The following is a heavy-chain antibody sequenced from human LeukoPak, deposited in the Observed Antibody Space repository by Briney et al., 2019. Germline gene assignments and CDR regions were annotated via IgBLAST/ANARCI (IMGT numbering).Heavy chain of an antibody. CDR1: GGSISSYY. D-gene: IGHD3-22*01. V-gene: IGHV4-59*08. Sequence: SETLSLTCTVSGGSISSYYWSWIRQPPGKGLEWIGSIYHSGSTYYNPSLKSRVTISVDTSKNQFSLKLSSVTAADTAVYYCARRYYDSGAFDIWGQGTMVTVSS. CDR3: ARRYYDSGAFDI. CDR2: IYHSGST. J-gene: IGHJ3*02.